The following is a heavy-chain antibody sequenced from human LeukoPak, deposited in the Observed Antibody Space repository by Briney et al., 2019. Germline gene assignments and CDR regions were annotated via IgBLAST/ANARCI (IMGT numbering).Heavy chain of an antibody. CDR1: GGSISSYY. D-gene: IGHD1-26*01. J-gene: IGHJ5*02. V-gene: IGHV4-34*01. CDR2: INHSGST. Sequence: SETLSLTCTVSGGSISSYYWSWIRQPPGKGLEWIGEINHSGSTNYNPSLKSRVTISVDTSKNQFSLKLSSVTAADTAVYYCARDYSGSFGWFDPWGQGTLVTVSS. CDR3: ARDYSGSFGWFDP.